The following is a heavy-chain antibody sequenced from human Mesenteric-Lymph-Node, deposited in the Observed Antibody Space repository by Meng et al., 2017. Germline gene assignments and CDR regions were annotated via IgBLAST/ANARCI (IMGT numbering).Heavy chain of an antibody. D-gene: IGHD3-10*01. CDR1: GYSISSGYY. CDR3: ARDGDRGSAFRSFDI. V-gene: IGHV3-7*01. CDR2: IKEDGNVR. Sequence: ETLSLTCTVSGYSISSGYYWGWIRQVPGKGPEWVANIKEDGNVRQYVDSVKGRFTISRDNAENLLYLQMNNLRAEDTAVYYCARDGDRGSAFRSFDIWGQGTMVTVSS. J-gene: IGHJ3*02.